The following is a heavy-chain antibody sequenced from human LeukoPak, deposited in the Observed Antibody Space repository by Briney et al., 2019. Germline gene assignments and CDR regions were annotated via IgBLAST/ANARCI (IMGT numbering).Heavy chain of an antibody. V-gene: IGHV3-21*01. CDR1: GFTFSSYS. CDR3: ARESTKRTYNWFDP. CDR2: ISSSSSYI. J-gene: IGHJ5*02. D-gene: IGHD1-1*01. Sequence: GGSLRLSCAASGFTFSSYSMNWVRQAPGKGLEWVSSISSSSSYIYYADSVKGRFTISRDNAKNSLYLQMNSLRAEDTAVYYCARESTKRTYNWFDPWGQGTLVIVSS.